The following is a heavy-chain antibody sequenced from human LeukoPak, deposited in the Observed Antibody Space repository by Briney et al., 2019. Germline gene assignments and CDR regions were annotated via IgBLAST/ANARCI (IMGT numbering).Heavy chain of an antibody. CDR2: ITSSGGST. J-gene: IGHJ4*02. Sequence: GGSLRLSCAGSGFTFSSYAMSWVRQAPGKGLEWVSAITSSGGSTYYADSVKGRFTISRDNSKNTLYLQMNSLRAEDTAVYYCAKRTTATTSPLGYWGQGTLVIVSS. CDR1: GFTFSSYA. D-gene: IGHD4-17*01. CDR3: AKRTTATTSPLGY. V-gene: IGHV3-23*01.